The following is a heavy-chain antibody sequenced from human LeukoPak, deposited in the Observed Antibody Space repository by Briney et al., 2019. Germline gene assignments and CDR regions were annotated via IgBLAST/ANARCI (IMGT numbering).Heavy chain of an antibody. D-gene: IGHD1-26*01. CDR3: ARPNSGSYISWFDP. CDR2: ISGSGGDT. J-gene: IGHJ5*02. Sequence: PGGSLRLSCAASGCTFTDSYMTWVRQAPGKGLEWPSYISGSGGDTNYADSVRGRFTISRDNAKNSLYLQMNSLRVEDTAVYYCARPNSGSYISWFDPWGQGTLVTVSS. V-gene: IGHV3-11*06. CDR1: GCTFTDSY.